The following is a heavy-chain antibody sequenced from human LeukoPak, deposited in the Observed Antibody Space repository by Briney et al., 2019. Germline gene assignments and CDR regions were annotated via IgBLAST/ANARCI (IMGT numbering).Heavy chain of an antibody. J-gene: IGHJ5*02. CDR3: ARVMAARREDLNWFDP. Sequence: SETLSLTCTVSGGSISSSGSYWGWIRQPPGKGLEWIGSIYYSGNTYNPSLKSRVTISVDTSKNQFSLNLTSVTAADTAVYYCARVMAARREDLNWFDPWGQGTLSPSPQ. D-gene: IGHD6-6*01. CDR1: GGSISSSGSY. CDR2: IYYSGNT. V-gene: IGHV4-39*07.